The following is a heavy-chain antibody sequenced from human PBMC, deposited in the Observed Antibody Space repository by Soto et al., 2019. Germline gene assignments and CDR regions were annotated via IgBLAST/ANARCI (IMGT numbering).Heavy chain of an antibody. CDR3: ASPPLYYYGMDV. CDR2: ISYDGNNK. Sequence: PGGSLRLSCAASGVTFSSYAMHWVRQAPGKGLEWVAVISYDGNNKDYGDSVKGRFTISRDNSKNSLYLQMNSLRAEDTAVYYCASPPLYYYGMDVWGQGTTVTVSS. J-gene: IGHJ6*02. CDR1: GVTFSSYA. V-gene: IGHV3-30*03.